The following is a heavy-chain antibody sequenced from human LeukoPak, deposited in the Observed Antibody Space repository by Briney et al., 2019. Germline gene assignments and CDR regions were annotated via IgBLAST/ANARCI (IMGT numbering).Heavy chain of an antibody. D-gene: IGHD2-15*01. CDR3: ARVAGYCSGGSCSYI. Sequence: SETLSLTCSVSGGSISNNNYYRSWIRQHPGKGLEWIGYIYYSGSTYYNPSLKSRVTISVDTSKNQFSLKLSSVTAADTAVYYCARVAGYCSGGSCSYIWGQGTMVTVSS. J-gene: IGHJ3*02. V-gene: IGHV4-31*03. CDR1: GGSISNNNYY. CDR2: IYYSGST.